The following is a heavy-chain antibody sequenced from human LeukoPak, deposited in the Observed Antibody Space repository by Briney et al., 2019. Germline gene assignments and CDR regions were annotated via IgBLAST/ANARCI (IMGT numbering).Heavy chain of an antibody. D-gene: IGHD3-10*01. CDR1: GGSISSGNYY. CDR3: ARHRGYFYYYYYMDV. Sequence: PSETLSLTCTVSGGSISSGNYYWSWIRKPAGKGLEWIGRIYTSGSTNYNPSLKSRVTISVDTSKNQFSLKLSSVTAADTAVYYCARHRGYFYYYYYMDVWGKGTTVTISS. CDR2: IYTSGST. J-gene: IGHJ6*03. V-gene: IGHV4-61*02.